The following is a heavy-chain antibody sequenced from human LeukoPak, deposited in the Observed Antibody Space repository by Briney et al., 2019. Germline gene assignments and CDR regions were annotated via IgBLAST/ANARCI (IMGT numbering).Heavy chain of an antibody. J-gene: IGHJ3*02. CDR2: IYTSGST. V-gene: IGHV4-4*07. CDR3: ATTTSGGDAFDI. CDR1: GGSISSYY. Sequence: KPSETLSLTCTVSGGSISSYYWSWIRQPAGKGLEWIGRIYTSGSTNYNPSLKSRVTISVDTSKNQFSLNLRSVTAADTAVYYCATTTSGGDAFDIWGQGTMVTVSS. D-gene: IGHD1-26*01.